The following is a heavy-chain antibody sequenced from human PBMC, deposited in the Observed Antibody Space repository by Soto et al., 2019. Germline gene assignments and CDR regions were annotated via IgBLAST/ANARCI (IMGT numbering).Heavy chain of an antibody. CDR1: GYTFTSYY. CDR2: INPSGGST. V-gene: IGHV1-46*03. CDR3: ARSDMATSTHDAFDI. J-gene: IGHJ3*02. Sequence: QVQLVQSGAEVKKPGASVKVSCKASGYTFTSYYMHWVRQAPGQGLEWMGIINPSGGSTSYAQKFQGRVTMTRDTSTSTVYMELSSLRSEDTAVYYCARSDMATSTHDAFDIWGQGTMVTVSS. D-gene: IGHD5-12*01.